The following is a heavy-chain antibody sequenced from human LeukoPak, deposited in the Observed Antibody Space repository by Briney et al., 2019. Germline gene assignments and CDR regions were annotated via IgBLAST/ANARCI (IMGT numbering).Heavy chain of an antibody. V-gene: IGHV3-7*01. CDR2: IKQDGSEK. CDR3: ARIRVMDLCYFDY. CDR1: GFTFSSYW. D-gene: IGHD3-10*01. J-gene: IGHJ4*02. Sequence: GGSLRLSCAASGFTFSSYWMSWVRQAPGKGLEWVANIKQDGSEKYYVDSVKGRFTISRDNAKNSLYLQMNSLRAEDTAVYYCARIRVMDLCYFDYWGQGTLVTVSS.